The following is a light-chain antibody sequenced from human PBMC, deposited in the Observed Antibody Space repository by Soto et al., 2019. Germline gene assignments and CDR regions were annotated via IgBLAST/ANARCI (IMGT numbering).Light chain of an antibody. J-gene: IGKJ1*01. CDR3: QHYNSYSEA. V-gene: IGKV1-5*03. CDR1: QTISSW. Sequence: DIQMTQSRSILSGSVGDRVTSTCRASQTISSWLAWYQQKPGKAPKLLIYKASTLKSGVPSRFSGSGSGTEFTLTISSLQPDDFATYYCQHYNSYSEAFGQGTKVDI. CDR2: KAS.